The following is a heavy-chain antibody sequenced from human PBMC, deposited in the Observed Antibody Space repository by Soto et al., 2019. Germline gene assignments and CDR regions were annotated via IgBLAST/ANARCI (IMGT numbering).Heavy chain of an antibody. Sequence: GGTLSLSCAASGFTFSSHWMHWVRQAPGKGLVWVSRINSDGSSTRYVDTVKGRFIISRDNVKNTLYLQMNSLRAEDTAVYYSASPLDGCDAFGIWGQGTMVTVSS. CDR1: GFTFSSHW. D-gene: IGHD3-10*01. V-gene: IGHV3-74*01. J-gene: IGHJ3*02. CDR3: ASPLDGCDAFGI. CDR2: INSDGSST.